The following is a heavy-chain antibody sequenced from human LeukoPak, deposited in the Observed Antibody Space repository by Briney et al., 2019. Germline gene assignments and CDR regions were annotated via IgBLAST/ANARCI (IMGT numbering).Heavy chain of an antibody. CDR2: ISSSSSYI. CDR1: GFTFSSYN. Sequence: GGSLRLSCAASGFTFSSYNMNWARQAPGKGLEWVSSISSSSSYIYYADSVKGRFTISRDNAKNSLYLQMNSLRAEGTAVYYCARNYGDYGIDNWGQGTLVTVSS. D-gene: IGHD4-17*01. V-gene: IGHV3-21*01. J-gene: IGHJ4*02. CDR3: ARNYGDYGIDN.